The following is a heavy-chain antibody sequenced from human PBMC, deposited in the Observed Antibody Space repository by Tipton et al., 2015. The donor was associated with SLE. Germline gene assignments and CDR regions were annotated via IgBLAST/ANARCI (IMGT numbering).Heavy chain of an antibody. V-gene: IGHV4-34*08. D-gene: IGHD1-26*01. J-gene: IGHJ4*02. CDR2: INHSGST. Sequence: LRLSCAASGFTFSSYAMSWVRQAPGKGLEWVGEINHSGSTNHNPSLKSRVTISVDTSKNQFSLKVNSVTAADTAVYYCATSGSLYPFEYWGQGTLVTVSS. CDR3: ATSGSLYPFEY. CDR1: GFTFSSYA.